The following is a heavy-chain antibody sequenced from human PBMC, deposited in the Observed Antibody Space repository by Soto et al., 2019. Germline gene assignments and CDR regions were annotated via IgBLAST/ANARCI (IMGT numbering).Heavy chain of an antibody. Sequence: GGYLRLSCAASGFTFNYAWMIWVRQAPGKGLEWVGRIKSKTDGGTSDFAAPVRGRFAISRDDSESMVYLQMDSLKTEDTAVCYCIFFSYYALHLVLHSFPALRSPDL. CDR2: IKSKTDGGTS. CDR3: IFFSYYALHLVLHSFPALRSPDL. V-gene: IGHV3-15*01. D-gene: IGHD3-10*01. CDR1: GFTFNYAW. J-gene: IGHJ2*01.